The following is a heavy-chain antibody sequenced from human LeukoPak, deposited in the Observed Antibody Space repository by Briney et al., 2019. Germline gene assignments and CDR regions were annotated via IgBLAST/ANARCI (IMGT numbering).Heavy chain of an antibody. V-gene: IGHV1-18*01. CDR2: ISAYNGNT. CDR1: GYTFTSYD. J-gene: IGHJ4*02. CDR3: ARGTVDTAMVPFDY. Sequence: ASVKVSCKASGYTFTSYDINWVRQAPGQGLEWMGWISAYNGNTNYAQKLQGRVTMTTDTSTSTAYMELRSLRSDDTAVYYCARGTVDTAMVPFDYWGQGTLVTVSS. D-gene: IGHD5-18*01.